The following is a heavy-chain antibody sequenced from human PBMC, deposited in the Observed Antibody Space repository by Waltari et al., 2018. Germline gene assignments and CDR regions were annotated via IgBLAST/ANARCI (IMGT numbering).Heavy chain of an antibody. CDR3: ARRSSVSPAGFDP. D-gene: IGHD2-2*01. CDR1: GFHFSTHG. CDR2: IWYDGSNT. J-gene: IGHJ5*02. V-gene: IGHV3-33*01. Sequence: QVRLMESGGGVVQPGRSLRLSCAASGFHFSTHGMHWVRQAPGKGLEWVALIWYDGSNTDYGDSVKGRFTISRDNSKNMVYLQMNSLRSEDTAVYYCARRSSVSPAGFDPWGQGTLVTVSS.